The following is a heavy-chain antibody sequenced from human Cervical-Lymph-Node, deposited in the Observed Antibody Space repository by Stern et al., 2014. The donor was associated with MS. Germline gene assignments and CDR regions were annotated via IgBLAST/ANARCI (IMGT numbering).Heavy chain of an antibody. CDR2: INPSTGST. CDR3: ARRNMVRGVTELDF. Sequence: QMQLVQSGTEVKKSGASVRISCKASGYTFTIYYLHWVRQAPGQGLEWLGIINPSTGSTAYAQKFQDRVTMTNDTSTSTVYLEMSSLISEDTAVYYCARRNMVRGVTELDFWGQGTLVTVSS. V-gene: IGHV1-46*01. D-gene: IGHD3-10*01. CDR1: GYTFTIYY. J-gene: IGHJ4*02.